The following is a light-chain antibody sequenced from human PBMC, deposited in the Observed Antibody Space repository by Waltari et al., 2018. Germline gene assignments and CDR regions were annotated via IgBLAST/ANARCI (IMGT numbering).Light chain of an antibody. CDR1: SNAIGGYNF. V-gene: IGLV2-23*02. CDR2: DVS. J-gene: IGLJ2*01. Sequence: QSALTPPASVSGSPGQSITISCMGTSNAIGGYNFVFWYQQHPGKAPKLLIYDVSKRPSGVSNRFSGSKSGNTASLTISGLQAEDEADYYCCSYVGGGTLIFGGGTSVTVL. CDR3: CSYVGGGTLI.